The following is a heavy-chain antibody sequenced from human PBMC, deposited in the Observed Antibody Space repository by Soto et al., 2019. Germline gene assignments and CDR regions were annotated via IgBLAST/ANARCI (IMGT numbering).Heavy chain of an antibody. CDR2: IYYSGST. D-gene: IGHD1-26*01. V-gene: IGHV4-59*01. CDR3: ARAASSGGSYYIDY. CDR1: GGSISSYY. J-gene: IGHJ4*02. Sequence: SETLSLTCTVSGGSISSYYWSWIRQPPGKGLEWIGYIYYSGSTNYNPSLKSRVTISVDTSKNQFSPKLSSVTAADTAVYYCARAASSGGSYYIDYWGQGTLVTVSS.